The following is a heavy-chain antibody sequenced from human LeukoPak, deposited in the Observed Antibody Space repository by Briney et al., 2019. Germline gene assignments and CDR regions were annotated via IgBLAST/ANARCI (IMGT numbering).Heavy chain of an antibody. CDR3: ASGFLGGYDSNFDY. V-gene: IGHV1-18*01. J-gene: IGHJ4*02. CDR2: ISAYNGNT. Sequence: ASVTVSCKASGGTFSSYAISWVRQAPGQGLEWMGWISAYNGNTNYAQKLQGRVTMTTDTSTSTAYMELRSLRSDNTAVYYCASGFLGGYDSNFDYWGQGTLVTVSS. D-gene: IGHD5-12*01. CDR1: GGTFSSYA.